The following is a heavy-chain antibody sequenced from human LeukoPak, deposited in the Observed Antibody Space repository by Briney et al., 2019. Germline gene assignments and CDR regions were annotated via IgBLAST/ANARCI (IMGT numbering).Heavy chain of an antibody. V-gene: IGHV1-24*01. J-gene: IGHJ3*02. Sequence: ASVKVSCKASGYTFTSYGISWVRQAPGKGLEWTGGFDPEDGETIYAQKFQGRVTMTEDTSTDTAYMELSSLRSEDTAVYYCATESYSGSYLYAFDIWGQGTMVTVSS. CDR2: FDPEDGET. CDR1: GYTFTSYG. D-gene: IGHD1-26*01. CDR3: ATESYSGSYLYAFDI.